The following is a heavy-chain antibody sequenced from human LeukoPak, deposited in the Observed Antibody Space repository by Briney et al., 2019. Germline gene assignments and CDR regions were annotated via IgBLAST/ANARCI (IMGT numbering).Heavy chain of an antibody. J-gene: IGHJ3*02. CDR3: ASYRYGSSFAFDI. D-gene: IGHD6-6*01. CDR1: GFTVSTNY. V-gene: IGHV3-66*01. CDR2: IYSGGST. Sequence: PGGSLRLSCGASGFTVSTNYMSWVRQAPGKGLEWVSIIYSGGSTYYADSVKGRFTISRDNSKNTLYLQMNSLRAEDTAVYYCASYRYGSSFAFDIWGQGTMVTDSS.